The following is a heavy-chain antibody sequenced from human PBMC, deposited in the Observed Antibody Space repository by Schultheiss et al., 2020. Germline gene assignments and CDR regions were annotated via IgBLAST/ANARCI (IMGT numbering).Heavy chain of an antibody. J-gene: IGHJ3*02. CDR3: ASIGYYYGSGRQTSADIDI. D-gene: IGHD3-10*01. CDR1: GGTFSSYA. V-gene: IGHV1-69*13. Sequence: SVKVSCKASGGTFSSYAISWVRQAPGQGLEWMGGIIPIFGTANYAQKFQGRVTITADESTSTAYMELSSLRSEDTAVYYCASIGYYYGSGRQTSADIDIWGKGTMVNVSS. CDR2: IIPIFGTA.